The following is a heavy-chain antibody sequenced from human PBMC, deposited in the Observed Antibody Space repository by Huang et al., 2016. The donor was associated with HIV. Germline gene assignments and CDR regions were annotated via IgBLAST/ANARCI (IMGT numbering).Heavy chain of an antibody. CDR3: ARDHSYGWFDY. Sequence: QVQLVESGGGLVKLGGSLRLSCAASGFTFRGYYMSWIRQAPGKGLEGVSYIVSSGSTIYYADSVKGRFTISRDNAKNSLYLQMNSLRAEDTAVYYCARDHSYGWFDYWGQGTLVTVSS. D-gene: IGHD5-18*01. J-gene: IGHJ4*02. CDR1: GFTFRGYY. V-gene: IGHV3-11*01. CDR2: IVSSGSTI.